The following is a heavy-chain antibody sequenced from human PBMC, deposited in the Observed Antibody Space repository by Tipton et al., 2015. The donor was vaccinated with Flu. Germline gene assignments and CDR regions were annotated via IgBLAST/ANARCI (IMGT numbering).Heavy chain of an antibody. J-gene: IGHJ4*02. Sequence: TLSLTCSVSGGSLSNSFWSWIRQPPGKGLEWIGYIHHSGDTNYSPSLESRVTISLDTSKKQFSLNLNSVTAADTAVYYCARVVFIAAAGTPNYYFDYWGQGALVTVSS. V-gene: IGHV4-59*01. CDR2: IHHSGDT. CDR1: GGSLSNSF. CDR3: ARVVFIAAAGTPNYYFDY. D-gene: IGHD6-13*01.